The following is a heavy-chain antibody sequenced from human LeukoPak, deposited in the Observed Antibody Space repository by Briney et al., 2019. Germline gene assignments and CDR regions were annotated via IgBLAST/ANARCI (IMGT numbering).Heavy chain of an antibody. CDR2: ISAYNGNT. J-gene: IGHJ4*02. CDR1: GYTFTSYG. CDR3: ATSTGYSSSWFFTEPYYFDY. D-gene: IGHD6-13*01. Sequence: ASVKVSCNASGYTFTSYGISWVRQAPGQGLEWMGWISAYNGNTNYAQKLQGRVTMTTDTSTSTAYMELRSLRSDDTAVYYCATSTGYSSSWFFTEPYYFDYWGQGTLVTVSS. V-gene: IGHV1-18*01.